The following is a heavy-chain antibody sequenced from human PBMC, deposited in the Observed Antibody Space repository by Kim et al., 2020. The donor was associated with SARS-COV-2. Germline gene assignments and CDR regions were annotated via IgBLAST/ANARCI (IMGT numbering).Heavy chain of an antibody. Sequence: DSVRGRFTISRDNSKNSLYMQLNGLRTEDTAMYYCAKDRDVRRNYRPIDHWGQGTLVTVSS. CDR3: AKDRDVRRNYRPIDH. J-gene: IGHJ4*02. D-gene: IGHD1-7*01. V-gene: IGHV3-43*01.